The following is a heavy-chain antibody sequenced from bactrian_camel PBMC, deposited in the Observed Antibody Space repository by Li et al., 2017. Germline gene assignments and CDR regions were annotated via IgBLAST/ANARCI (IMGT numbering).Heavy chain of an antibody. CDR3: AADWSSAGGYCAYQSHFES. CDR1: GTHLARSRFTT. D-gene: IGHD2*01. J-gene: IGHJ6*01. V-gene: IGHV3S54*01. Sequence: VQLVESGGGSAQAGGSLRLSCVVSGTHLARSRFTTRAWFRQAPGKEREGVAAVSTGGSSTMYVDSVKGRFTISKDTAANILYLQMDSLESEGTAVYYCAADWSSAGGYCAYQSHFESWGQGTQVTVS. CDR2: VSTGGSST.